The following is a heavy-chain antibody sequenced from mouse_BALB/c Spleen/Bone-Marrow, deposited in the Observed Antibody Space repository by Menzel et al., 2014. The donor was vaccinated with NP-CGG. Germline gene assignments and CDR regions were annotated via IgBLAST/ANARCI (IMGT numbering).Heavy chain of an antibody. Sequence: EVQGVESGAELVKPGASVKLSCTASGFNIKDTYMHWVKQRPEQGLEWIGRIDPANGNTKYDPKFQGKATITADTSSNTAYLQLSSLTSEDTDVYYCARYRLGTYFDYWGQGTTLTVSS. V-gene: IGHV14-3*02. CDR3: ARYRLGTYFDY. J-gene: IGHJ2*01. CDR2: IDPANGNT. D-gene: IGHD2-14*01. CDR1: GFNIKDTY.